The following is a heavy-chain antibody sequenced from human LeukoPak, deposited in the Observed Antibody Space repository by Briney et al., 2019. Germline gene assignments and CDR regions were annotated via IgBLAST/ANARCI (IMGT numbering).Heavy chain of an antibody. CDR1: GYTFTNFD. D-gene: IGHD6-6*01. CDR2: MNPVSGNA. V-gene: IGHV1-8*01. Sequence: ASVKASCKASGYTFTNFDINWVRQAPGQGVEWMGGMNPVSGNAGTAQKFQGRVTLTRDTSITTAYMELTSLRSEDTAFYYCERAPMGAAPVYWGQGTLVTVSS. J-gene: IGHJ4*02. CDR3: ERAPMGAAPVY.